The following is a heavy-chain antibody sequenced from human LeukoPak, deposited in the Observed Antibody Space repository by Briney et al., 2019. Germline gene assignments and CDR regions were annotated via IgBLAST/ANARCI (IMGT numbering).Heavy chain of an antibody. CDR3: AGEGYSSSWPRPYFSYGMDV. J-gene: IGHJ6*02. V-gene: IGHV4-39*07. CDR1: GDSINISSYY. CDR2: IYYSGST. Sequence: SETLSLTCTVSGDSINISSYYWGWVRQPPGKGLEWIGSIYYSGSTYYNPSLKSRVTISVDTSKNQFSLKVRSVTAADTAVYYCAGEGYSSSWPRPYFSYGMDVWGPGTTVTVSS. D-gene: IGHD2-2*01.